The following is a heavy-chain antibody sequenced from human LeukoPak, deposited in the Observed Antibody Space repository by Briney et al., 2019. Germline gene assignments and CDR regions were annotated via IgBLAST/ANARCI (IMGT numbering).Heavy chain of an antibody. CDR3: TRARGAGDY. CDR1: GFIFNNYW. J-gene: IGHJ4*02. Sequence: PGGSLRLSCDASGFIFNNYWISWVRQAPGEGLEWVANIKQDGSEKYYVDSVKGRFTISRDNAKNSLYLQMNSLRAEDTAVYHCTRARGAGDYWGQGTLVTVSS. CDR2: IKQDGSEK. V-gene: IGHV3-7*01.